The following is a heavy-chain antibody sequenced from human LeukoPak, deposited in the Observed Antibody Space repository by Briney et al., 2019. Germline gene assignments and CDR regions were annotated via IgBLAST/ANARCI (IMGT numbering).Heavy chain of an antibody. J-gene: IGHJ5*02. CDR1: GFTFSNYW. CDR3: EAVAPLQLEPGFDP. D-gene: IGHD6-19*01. V-gene: IGHV3-7*01. Sequence: PGGSLRLSCAASGFTFSNYWMTWVRQAPGKGLEWVANIKQDGSEKYYVDSVKGRFTISRDNAKNSLYLQMNSLRAEDTAVYDCEAVAPLQLEPGFDPWGQGTLVTVSS. CDR2: IKQDGSEK.